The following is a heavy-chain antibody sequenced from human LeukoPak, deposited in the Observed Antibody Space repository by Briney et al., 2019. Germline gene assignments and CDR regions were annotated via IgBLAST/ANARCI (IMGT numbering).Heavy chain of an antibody. Sequence: SETLSLTCTVSGGSISSYYWSWIRQPPGKGLEWIGYIYYSGSTNYNPSLKSRVTISVDTSKNQFSLKLSSVTAADTAVYYCARHIYAYDSMGFDPWGQGTLVTVSS. D-gene: IGHD3-22*01. V-gene: IGHV4-59*01. CDR1: GGSISSYY. J-gene: IGHJ5*02. CDR3: ARHIYAYDSMGFDP. CDR2: IYYSGST.